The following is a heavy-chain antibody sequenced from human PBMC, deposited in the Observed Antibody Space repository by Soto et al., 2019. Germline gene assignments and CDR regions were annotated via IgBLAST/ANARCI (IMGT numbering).Heavy chain of an antibody. CDR2: ISAYNGNT. J-gene: IGHJ6*02. D-gene: IGHD2-21*02. CDR1: GYTFTSYG. V-gene: IGHV1-18*01. CDR3: ARDRRAVVTRYYYGMDV. Sequence: GXSVKDYCKASGYTFTSYGISWVRQAPVQGLEWMGWISAYNGNTNYAQKLQGRVTMTTDTSTSTAYMELRSLRSDDTAVYYCARDRRAVVTRYYYGMDVWGQGTKVTVYS.